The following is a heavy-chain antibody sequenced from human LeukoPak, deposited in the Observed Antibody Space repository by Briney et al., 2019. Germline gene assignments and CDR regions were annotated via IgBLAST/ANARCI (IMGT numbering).Heavy chain of an antibody. Sequence: GRSLRLSCAASGFTFDDYAMHWVRQAPGKGLEWVSGISWNSGSIGYADSVKGRFTISRDNAKNSLYLQMNGLRAEDTALYYCAKDIGSWANSSSFAWGQGTLVTVSS. CDR3: AKDIGSWANSSSFA. D-gene: IGHD6-13*01. CDR1: GFTFDDYA. CDR2: ISWNSGSI. V-gene: IGHV3-9*01. J-gene: IGHJ5*02.